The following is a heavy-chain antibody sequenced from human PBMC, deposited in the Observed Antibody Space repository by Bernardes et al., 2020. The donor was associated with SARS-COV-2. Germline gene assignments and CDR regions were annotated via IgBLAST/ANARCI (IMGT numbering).Heavy chain of an antibody. CDR3: ARAFENYYDRSGNYYSDAFDI. Sequence: ASVKVSCKVSGYSFTSYGLSWVRQAPGQGLEWMAWISAFNGNTNYAQKVQDRVTLTADTSTSTVYMELRSLRSDDTAVYYCARAFENYYDRSGNYYSDAFDIWGQGTMVTVSP. CDR2: ISAFNGNT. CDR1: GYSFTSYG. J-gene: IGHJ3*02. D-gene: IGHD3-22*01. V-gene: IGHV1-18*01.